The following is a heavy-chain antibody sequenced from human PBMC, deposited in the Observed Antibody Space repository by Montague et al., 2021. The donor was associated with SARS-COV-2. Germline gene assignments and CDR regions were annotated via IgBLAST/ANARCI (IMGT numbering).Heavy chain of an antibody. V-gene: IGHV4-61*02. CDR1: GGSISSGSYY. J-gene: IGHJ4*02. Sequence: TLSLTCTVSGGSISSGSYYWNWIRQPAGKGLEWIGRIYTSGSTNYNPCLKSRVTISVDTSKNQFSLKLSSVTAADTAVYYCARESLHLTGYYNDYFDYWGQGTLVTVSS. D-gene: IGHD3-9*01. CDR3: ARESLHLTGYYNDYFDY. CDR2: IYTSGST.